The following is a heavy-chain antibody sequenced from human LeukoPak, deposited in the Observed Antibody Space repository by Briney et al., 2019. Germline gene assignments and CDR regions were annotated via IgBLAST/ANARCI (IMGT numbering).Heavy chain of an antibody. Sequence: PGGSLRLSCAASGFTFSSYGMHWVRQAPGKGLEWVAVISYDESKKYYADSVKGRFTISRDNSKNTLYLEMNSLRAEDTAVYYCAKDEGGNCGGDCPFDYWGQGTLVTVSS. CDR3: AKDEGGNCGGDCPFDY. D-gene: IGHD2-21*02. CDR1: GFTFSSYG. V-gene: IGHV3-30*18. J-gene: IGHJ4*02. CDR2: ISYDESKK.